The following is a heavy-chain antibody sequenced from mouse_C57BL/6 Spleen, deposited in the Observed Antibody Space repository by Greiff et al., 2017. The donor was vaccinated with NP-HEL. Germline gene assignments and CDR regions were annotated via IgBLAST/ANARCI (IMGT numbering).Heavy chain of an antibody. CDR3: APQGYAMDY. J-gene: IGHJ4*01. CDR1: GFTFSDYG. Sequence: EVHVVESGGGLVKPGGSLKLSCAASGFTFSDYGMHWVRQAPEKGLECVAYISSGSSTIYYADTVKGRFTISRDNAKNTLFLQMTSLRSEDTAMYYCAPQGYAMDYWGQGTSVTVSS. V-gene: IGHV5-17*01. CDR2: ISSGSSTI.